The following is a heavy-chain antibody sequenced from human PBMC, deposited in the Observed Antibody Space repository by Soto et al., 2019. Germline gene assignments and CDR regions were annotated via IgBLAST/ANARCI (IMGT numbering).Heavy chain of an antibody. V-gene: IGHV4-30-2*01. CDR1: GASISSGGKS. Sequence: PSETLSLTCTVSGASISSGGKSWNWIRRPPGKALEWIGYIYHTGSTYYNPSLKGRVSMSASRSKNQISLRLRSVSAADTAEYYCARGGYSGYDFNFDHWGQGTQVTVSS. CDR2: IYHTGST. D-gene: IGHD5-12*01. J-gene: IGHJ4*02. CDR3: ARGGYSGYDFNFDH.